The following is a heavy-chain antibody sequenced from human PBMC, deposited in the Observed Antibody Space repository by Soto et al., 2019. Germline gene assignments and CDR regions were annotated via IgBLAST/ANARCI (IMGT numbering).Heavy chain of an antibody. CDR3: ARDLRARAAAGSIVWFDP. D-gene: IGHD6-13*01. CDR2: ISSSSCYT. CDR1: GFTFSDYY. V-gene: IGHV3-11*06. Sequence: GGSLRLSCAASGFTFSDYYMSWIRQAPGKGLEWVSYISSSSCYTNYADSVKGRFTISRDNAKNSLYLQMNSLRAEDTAVYYCARDLRARAAAGSIVWFDPWGQGTLVTVSS. J-gene: IGHJ5*02.